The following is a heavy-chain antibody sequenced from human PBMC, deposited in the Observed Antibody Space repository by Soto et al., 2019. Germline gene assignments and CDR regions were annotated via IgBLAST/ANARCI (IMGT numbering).Heavy chain of an antibody. Sequence: GGSLRLSCAASGFTFSSYWMSWVRQAPGKGLEWVANIKQDGSEKYYVDSVKGRFTISRDNAKNSLYLQMNSLRAEDTAVYYCARVVVVLVHSSGCYYYYYGMDVWGQGTTVTVSS. V-gene: IGHV3-7*01. J-gene: IGHJ6*02. D-gene: IGHD6-19*01. CDR1: GFTFSSYW. CDR3: ARVVVVLVHSSGCYYYYYGMDV. CDR2: IKQDGSEK.